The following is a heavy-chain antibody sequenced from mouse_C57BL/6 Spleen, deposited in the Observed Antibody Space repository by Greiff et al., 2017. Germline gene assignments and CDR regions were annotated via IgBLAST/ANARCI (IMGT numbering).Heavy chain of an antibody. CDR2: INPNNGGT. V-gene: IGHV1-26*01. D-gene: IGHD1-1*01. Sequence: VQLQQSGPELVKPGASVKISCKASGYTFTDYYMHWVKQSPGKSLEWIGDINPNNGGTSYNQKFKGKATLTVDKSSSTAYMELRSLTSEDSAVXSDARMRTVVANWYFDDWGTGTTVTVSS. CDR1: GYTFTDYY. CDR3: ARMRTVVANWYFDD. J-gene: IGHJ1*03.